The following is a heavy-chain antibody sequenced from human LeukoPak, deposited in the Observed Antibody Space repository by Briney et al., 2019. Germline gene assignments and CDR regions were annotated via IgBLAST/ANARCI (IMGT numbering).Heavy chain of an antibody. Sequence: SETLSLTCTVSGGSISSYYWSWIRQPPGKGLEWIGRIYISGTTNYNSSLKSRITMSLDTSKNQLSLKLSSVTAADTAVYYCARVGDAYYGSGSYFGVWYFDLWGRGTLVTVSS. V-gene: IGHV4-4*07. CDR1: GGSISSYY. CDR3: ARVGDAYYGSGSYFGVWYFDL. J-gene: IGHJ2*01. CDR2: IYISGTT. D-gene: IGHD3-10*01.